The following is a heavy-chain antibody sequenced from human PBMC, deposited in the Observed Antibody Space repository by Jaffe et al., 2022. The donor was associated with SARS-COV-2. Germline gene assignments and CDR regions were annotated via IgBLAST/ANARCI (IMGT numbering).Heavy chain of an antibody. CDR1: GFTFSSYW. V-gene: IGHV3-7*03. J-gene: IGHJ4*02. D-gene: IGHD6-19*01. Sequence: EVQVVESGGGLVQPGGSLRLSCVASGFTFSSYWMGWARQAPGKGLEWLATIKPDGSETYYVDSVKGRFTLSRDNAQNSLFLQMTSLRAEDTAVYYCATDGRVGCWGQGTLVRVSS. CDR2: IKPDGSET. CDR3: ATDGRVGC.